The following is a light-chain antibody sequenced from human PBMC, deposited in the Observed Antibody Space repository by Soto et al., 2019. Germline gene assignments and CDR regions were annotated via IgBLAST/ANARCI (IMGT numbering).Light chain of an antibody. Sequence: DIQMTQSPSTLSAFVGDSVAITCRASQTISNFLAWYQQKPGKAPKLLFYRASNLEGGLPSRFSGGGSGTEFTLTINSLQPDDSATYYCQQYKSYPWTFGQGTKVEIK. V-gene: IGKV1-5*03. CDR1: QTISNF. J-gene: IGKJ1*01. CDR2: RAS. CDR3: QQYKSYPWT.